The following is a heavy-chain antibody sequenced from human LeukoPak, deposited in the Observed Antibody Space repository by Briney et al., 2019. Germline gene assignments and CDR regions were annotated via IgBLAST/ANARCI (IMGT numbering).Heavy chain of an antibody. CDR2: INHSGST. CDR3: ASSPGWPFDY. J-gene: IGHJ4*02. CDR1: GGSFSGYY. V-gene: IGHV4-34*01. D-gene: IGHD6-19*01. Sequence: PSETLSLTCAVYGGSFSGYYWSWIRQPPGKGLEWIGEINHSGSTNYNPSLKSRVTISVDKSKNQFSLKLSSVTAADTAVYYCASSPGWPFDYWGQGTLVTVSS.